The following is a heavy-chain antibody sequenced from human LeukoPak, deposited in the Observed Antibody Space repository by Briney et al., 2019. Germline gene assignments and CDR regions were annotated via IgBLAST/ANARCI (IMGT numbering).Heavy chain of an antibody. CDR3: ATEPQGSSRPSLDY. CDR2: FDPEDGET. D-gene: IGHD6-13*01. CDR1: GYTLTELS. V-gene: IGHV1-24*01. Sequence: ASVKVSCKVSGYTLTELSMHWARQAPGKGLEWMGGFDPEDGETIYAQKFQGRVTMTEDTSTDTAYMELSSLRSEDTAVYYCATEPQGSSRPSLDYWGQGTLVTVSS. J-gene: IGHJ4*02.